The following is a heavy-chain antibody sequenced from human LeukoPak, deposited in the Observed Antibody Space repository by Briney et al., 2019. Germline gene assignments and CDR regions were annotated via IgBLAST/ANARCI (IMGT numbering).Heavy chain of an antibody. Sequence: PGGSLRLSCAASGFTFISYAMSWIRQAPGKGLEWVSAISGGGGSIYYADSVKGRFTISRDNSKNTVYLQMNSLSDDDTAVYYCARPRRSYSGQDAFDIWGQGTMVTVSS. CDR2: ISGGGGSI. CDR3: ARPRRSYSGQDAFDI. CDR1: GFTFISYA. V-gene: IGHV3-23*01. D-gene: IGHD1-26*01. J-gene: IGHJ3*02.